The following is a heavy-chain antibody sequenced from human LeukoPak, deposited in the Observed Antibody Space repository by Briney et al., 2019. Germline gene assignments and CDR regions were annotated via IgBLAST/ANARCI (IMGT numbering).Heavy chain of an antibody. CDR3: ARHYGHYDILTGHYYNYYYMDV. J-gene: IGHJ6*03. CDR1: GGSFSGYF. Sequence: PSETLSLTCAVYGGSFSGYFWIWVRQPPGKGLEWIGEISLDGSTTYNPSLKRRVTISVDTSKNQFCVKLNSVTDADTAGYYCARHYGHYDILTGHYYNYYYMDVWGKGTTVTISS. CDR2: ISLDGST. D-gene: IGHD3-9*01. V-gene: IGHV4-34*01.